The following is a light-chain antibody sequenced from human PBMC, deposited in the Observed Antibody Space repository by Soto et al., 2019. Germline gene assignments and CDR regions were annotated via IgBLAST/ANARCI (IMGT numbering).Light chain of an antibody. CDR3: SSSTSRSTLV. Sequence: QSALTQPASVSGSPGQSITISCTGTSSDVGGYNYVSWYQQHPGKAPKLMIYEVSNRPSGVSHRFSGSKSGNTASLTISGLPAEDEADYYCSSSTSRSTLVFGGGTKLTVL. CDR2: EVS. V-gene: IGLV2-14*01. J-gene: IGLJ3*02. CDR1: SSDVGGYNY.